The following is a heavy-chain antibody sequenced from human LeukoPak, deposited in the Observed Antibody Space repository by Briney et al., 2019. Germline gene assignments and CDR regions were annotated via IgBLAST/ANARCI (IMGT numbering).Heavy chain of an antibody. CDR2: ISSIGSTI. Sequence: PGGPLRLSCAASGFTFSSYEMNWVRKAPGKGREGVSYISSIGSTIYYADSVKGRFTISRDNAKNSLYLQMNSLRAEDTAVYYCARQRGSGWYVGNWFDPWGEGTLVTV. CDR1: GFTFSSYE. CDR3: ARQRGSGWYVGNWFDP. J-gene: IGHJ5*02. D-gene: IGHD6-19*01. V-gene: IGHV3-48*03.